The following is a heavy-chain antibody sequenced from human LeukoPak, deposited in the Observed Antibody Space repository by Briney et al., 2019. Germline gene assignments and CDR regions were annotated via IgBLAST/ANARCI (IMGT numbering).Heavy chain of an antibody. J-gene: IGHJ3*02. CDR3: ARDRVGAFDI. D-gene: IGHD1-26*01. CDR2: IYYSGST. Sequence: SETLSLTCTVSGGSISSYYWSWLRQPPGKGLEWIGYIYYSGSTNYNPSLKSRVTISVDTSKNQFSLKLSSVTAADTAVYYCARDRVGAFDIWGQGTMVTVSS. CDR1: GGSISSYY. V-gene: IGHV4-59*01.